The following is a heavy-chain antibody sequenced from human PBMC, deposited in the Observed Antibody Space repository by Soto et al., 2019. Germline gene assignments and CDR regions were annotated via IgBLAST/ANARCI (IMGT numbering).Heavy chain of an antibody. CDR1: GGTFSSFA. CDR2: IIPIFDTA. V-gene: IGHV1-69*13. CDR3: ARVRCFNGLCHTADYGMDV. J-gene: IGHJ6*02. Sequence: SVKVSCKASGGTFSSFAISWVRQAPGQGLEWMARIIPIFDTANYAQKFQGRVTITADESTDTVYVELSRLRSEDTAVYFCARVRCFNGLCHTADYGMDVWGQGTTVTGSS. D-gene: IGHD2-8*01.